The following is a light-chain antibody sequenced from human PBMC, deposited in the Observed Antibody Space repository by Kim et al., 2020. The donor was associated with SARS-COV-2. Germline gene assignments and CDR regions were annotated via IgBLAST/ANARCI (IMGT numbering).Light chain of an antibody. Sequence: EIVLTQSPGTLSLSPGERATLSCRASQSVHRNYLAWYQHKPGQAPRLLIYDASTRPTGIPDRFSGSGSGTDFTLTISRLEPEDFAVYYCLQYGSSPWTFGQGTKVDIK. CDR2: DAS. CDR3: LQYGSSPWT. V-gene: IGKV3-20*01. CDR1: QSVHRNY. J-gene: IGKJ1*01.